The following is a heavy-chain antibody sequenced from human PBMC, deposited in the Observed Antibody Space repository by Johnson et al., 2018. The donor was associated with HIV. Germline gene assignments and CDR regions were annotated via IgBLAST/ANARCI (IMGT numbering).Heavy chain of an antibody. CDR2: INWNGGNT. J-gene: IGHJ3*02. Sequence: VQLVESGGGVVRPGGSLRLSCAASGFTFDDFGMSWVRQAPGKGLEWVSGINWNGGNTNYADSVKGRFTISRDNAKNSLYLQMNSLRAEDTAVYYCARARGVLLWFGELVDAFDIWGQGTMVTVSS. V-gene: IGHV3-20*04. D-gene: IGHD3-10*01. CDR1: GFTFDDFG. CDR3: ARARGVLLWFGELVDAFDI.